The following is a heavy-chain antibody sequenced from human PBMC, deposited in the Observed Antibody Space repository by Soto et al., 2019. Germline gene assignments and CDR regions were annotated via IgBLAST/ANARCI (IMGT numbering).Heavy chain of an antibody. V-gene: IGHV1-69*08. J-gene: IGHJ6*02. CDR1: GGTFSSYT. D-gene: IGHD6-13*01. CDR3: ARDRRNAAAGTWYYYYGMDV. Sequence: QVQLVQSGAEVKKPGSSVKVSCKASGGTFSSYTISWVRQAPGQGLEWMGRIIPILGIANYAQKFQGRVTITADKSTSTAYMELSSLRSEDTAVYYCARDRRNAAAGTWYYYYGMDVWGQGTTVTVSS. CDR2: IIPILGIA.